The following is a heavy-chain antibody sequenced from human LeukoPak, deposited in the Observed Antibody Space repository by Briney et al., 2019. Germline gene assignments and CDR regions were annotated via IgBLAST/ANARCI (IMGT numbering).Heavy chain of an antibody. CDR1: GGSISSYY. CDR2: IYYSGST. Sequence: SETLSLTCTVSGGSISSYYWSWLRQPPGKGLEWIGYIYYSGSTNYNPSLKSRVTTSVDTSKNQFSLKLSSVTAADTAVYYCARSFQQLVNWFDPWGQGTLVTVSP. CDR3: ARSFQQLVNWFDP. J-gene: IGHJ5*02. D-gene: IGHD6-13*01. V-gene: IGHV4-59*08.